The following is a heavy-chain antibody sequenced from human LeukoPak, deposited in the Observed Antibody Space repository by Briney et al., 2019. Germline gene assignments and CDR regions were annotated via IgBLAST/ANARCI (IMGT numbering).Heavy chain of an antibody. CDR2: IRYDGSNK. D-gene: IGHD3-22*01. V-gene: IGHV3-30*02. Sequence: GGSLRFSCAASGFTFSSYGMHWVRQAPGKGLEWVAFIRYDGSNKYYADSVKGRFTISRDNSKNTLYLQMNSLRAEDTAVYYCAKDGHRYYYDSSGYYPAGDWGQGTLVTVSS. CDR1: GFTFSSYG. CDR3: AKDGHRYYYDSSGYYPAGD. J-gene: IGHJ4*02.